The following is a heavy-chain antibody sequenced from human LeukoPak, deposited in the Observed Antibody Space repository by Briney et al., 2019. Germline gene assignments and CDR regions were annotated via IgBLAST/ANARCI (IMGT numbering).Heavy chain of an antibody. CDR3: ARRGVFVVVVPAAIGAFDI. CDR1: GGSISSSSYY. CDR2: IYYSGST. V-gene: IGHV4-39*07. J-gene: IGHJ3*02. D-gene: IGHD2-2*01. Sequence: SETLSLTCTVSGGSISSSSYYWGWIRQPPGKGLEWIGSIYYSGSTYYNPSLKSRVTISVDTSKNQFSLKLSSVTAADTAVYYCARRGVFVVVVPAAIGAFDIWGQGTMVTVS.